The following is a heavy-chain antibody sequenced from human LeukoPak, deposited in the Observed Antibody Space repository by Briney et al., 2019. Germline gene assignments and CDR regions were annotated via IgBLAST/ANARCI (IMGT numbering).Heavy chain of an antibody. CDR2: VYYSGGS. CDR3: ARHYSGDLYYFDY. V-gene: IGHV4-39*01. Sequence: SGTLSLTCTVSGGSINTVSYYWGWIRQPPGKGLEWIGTVYYSGGSYYDPSLKSRVTISVDTSNNHFSLKLSSVTAADTAVYYCARHYSGDLYYFDYWGQGTLVTVSS. J-gene: IGHJ4*02. CDR1: GGSINTVSYY. D-gene: IGHD4-17*01.